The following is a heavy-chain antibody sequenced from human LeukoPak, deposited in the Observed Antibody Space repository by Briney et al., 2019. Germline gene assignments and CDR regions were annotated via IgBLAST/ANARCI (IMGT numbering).Heavy chain of an antibody. Sequence: GGSLRLSCAASGFTFSSYAMSWVRQAPGKGLEWVSAISGSGGSTYYADSVKGRFTISRDNSKNTLYLQMNSLRAEDTAVYYCAKRIYYDSSGDPRSSPGMDVWGQGTTVTVSS. J-gene: IGHJ6*02. CDR3: AKRIYYDSSGDPRSSPGMDV. D-gene: IGHD3-22*01. V-gene: IGHV3-23*01. CDR2: ISGSGGST. CDR1: GFTFSSYA.